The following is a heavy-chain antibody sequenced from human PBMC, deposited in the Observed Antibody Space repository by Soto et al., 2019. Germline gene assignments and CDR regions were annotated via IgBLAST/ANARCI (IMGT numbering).Heavy chain of an antibody. J-gene: IGHJ1*01. CDR2: INPSDSET. CDR1: GYSFPGDL. CDR3: TRQIYVAYTGPNFQYYYVS. V-gene: IGHV5-10-1*01. D-gene: IGHD3-10*02. Sequence: GGSRKISCKGSGYSFPGDLITWVRQKPGEGLEWMGRINPSDSETYYSPSFRGHGTISVTHSIPTVFLQWTSLRASDTATDHCTRQIYVAYTGPNFQYYYVSWGQGTPVAVSA.